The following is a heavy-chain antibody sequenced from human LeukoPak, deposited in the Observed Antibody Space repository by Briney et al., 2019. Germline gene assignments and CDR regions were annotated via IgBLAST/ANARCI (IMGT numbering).Heavy chain of an antibody. CDR2: ISGSGGST. V-gene: IGHV3-23*01. J-gene: IGHJ6*03. CDR3: AKDGRPGAAAGTRYYYYYMDV. Sequence: PGGSLRLSCAASGFTFSSYAMSWVRQAPGKGLEWVSAISGSGGSTYYADSVKGRFTISRDNSKNTLYLQMNSLRAEDTAVYYCAKDGRPGAAAGTRYYYYYMDVWGKGTTVTVSS. D-gene: IGHD6-13*01. CDR1: GFTFSSYA.